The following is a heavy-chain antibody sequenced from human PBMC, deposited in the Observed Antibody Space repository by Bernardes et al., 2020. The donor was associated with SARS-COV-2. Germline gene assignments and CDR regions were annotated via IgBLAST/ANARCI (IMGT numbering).Heavy chain of an antibody. D-gene: IGHD6-19*01. CDR2: ISGSKLYI. V-gene: IGHV3-11*06. CDR3: ARWYSSSSKAYYHYGMDL. CDR1: EFAFSDFY. Sequence: GGSLRLSCKTSEFAFSDFYMSWIRQAPGKGLEWVSYISGSKLYITYAGSVKGRFTISRDDAKNSLYLQMNSLTAEDTAVYYCARWYSSSSKAYYHYGMDLWGQGTPVTVSS. J-gene: IGHJ6*02.